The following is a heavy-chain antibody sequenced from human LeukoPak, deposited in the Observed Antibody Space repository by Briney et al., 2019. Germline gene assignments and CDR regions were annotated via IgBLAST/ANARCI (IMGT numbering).Heavy chain of an antibody. D-gene: IGHD3-22*01. V-gene: IGHV4-61*02. CDR3: ARDPNSSGYYGIDY. J-gene: IGHJ4*02. Sequence: KNSQTLSLTCTVSGGSISSGSYYWSWIRQSAGKGLEWIGRIYTSGSTNYNPSLKSRVTISVDTSKNQFSLKLSSVTAADTAVYYCARDPNSSGYYGIDYWGQGTLVTVSS. CDR1: GGSISSGSYY. CDR2: IYTSGST.